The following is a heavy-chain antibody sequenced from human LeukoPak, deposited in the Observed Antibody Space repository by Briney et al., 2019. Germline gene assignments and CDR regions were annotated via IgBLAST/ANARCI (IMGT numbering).Heavy chain of an antibody. J-gene: IGHJ3*02. CDR1: GYTFTSYG. D-gene: IGHD3-3*01. V-gene: IGHV1-18*01. CDR3: ARAEAPRYYDFWSGHHDAFDI. Sequence: GASVKVSCKASGYTFTSYGISWVRQAPGQGLEWMGWTSAYNGNTNYAQKLQGRVTTTTDTSTSTAYMELRSLRSDDTAVYYCARAEAPRYYDFWSGHHDAFDIWGQGTMVTVSS. CDR2: TSAYNGNT.